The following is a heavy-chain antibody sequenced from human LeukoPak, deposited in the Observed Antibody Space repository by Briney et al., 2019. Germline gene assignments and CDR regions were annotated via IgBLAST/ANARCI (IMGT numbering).Heavy chain of an antibody. D-gene: IGHD5-24*01. J-gene: IGHJ4*02. CDR1: GFTFSSYG. Sequence: GGTLRLSCAASGFTFSSYGMSWVRQAPGKGLEWVSAISGSGGSTYYADSVKGRFTISRDNSKNTLYLQMNSLRSEDKAIYYCAIRDGHTDHWGQGTLVTVSS. CDR3: AIRDGHTDH. CDR2: ISGSGGST. V-gene: IGHV3-23*01.